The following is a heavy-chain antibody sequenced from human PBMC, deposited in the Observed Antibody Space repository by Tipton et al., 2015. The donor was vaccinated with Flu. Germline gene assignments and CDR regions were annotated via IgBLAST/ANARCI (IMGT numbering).Heavy chain of an antibody. CDR1: GGSISSYY. J-gene: IGHJ3*02. CDR3: ARDGGSDYFVDAFDI. V-gene: IGHV4-59*01. D-gene: IGHD1-26*01. Sequence: TLSLTCTVSGGSISSYYWSWIRQPPGKGLEWIGYIYYSGSTNYNPSLKSRVTISVDTSKNQFSLKLSSVTAADTAVYYCARDGGSDYFVDAFDIWGQGTMVTVSS. CDR2: IYYSGST.